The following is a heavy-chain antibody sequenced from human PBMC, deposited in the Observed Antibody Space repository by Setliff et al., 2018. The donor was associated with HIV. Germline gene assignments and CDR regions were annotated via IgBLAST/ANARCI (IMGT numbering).Heavy chain of an antibody. J-gene: IGHJ5*02. D-gene: IGHD3-3*01. CDR1: GFTFNGYG. Sequence: GGSLRLSCVGSGFTFNGYGMNWVRQAPGKGLEWVSLMSGINDNKYYGDSVKGRFTISRDNSKNTLYLQMNSLRAEDTAVYYCVKGQFLEWFNWFDPWGQGTLVTVSS. CDR2: MSGINDNK. V-gene: IGHV3-NL1*01. CDR3: VKGQFLEWFNWFDP.